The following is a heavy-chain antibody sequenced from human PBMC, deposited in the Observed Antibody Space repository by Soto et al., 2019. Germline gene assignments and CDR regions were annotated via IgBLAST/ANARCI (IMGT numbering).Heavy chain of an antibody. CDR1: GFTFSASD. Sequence: EVQLVESGGGLVQPGGSLRLSCAASGFTFSASDMHWVRQAAGKGLEWVSAIGTLHDTYYPDSVKGRFTISSDNAKNSLYLQMNSLRAGDTAVYYCASQASYWHGGRGWLDPWGQGTLVTVSS. CDR3: ASQASYWHGGRGWLDP. CDR2: IGTLHDT. D-gene: IGHD3-16*01. V-gene: IGHV3-13*01. J-gene: IGHJ5*02.